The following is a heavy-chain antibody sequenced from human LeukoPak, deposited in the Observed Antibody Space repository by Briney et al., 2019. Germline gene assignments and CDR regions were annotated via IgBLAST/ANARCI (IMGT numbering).Heavy chain of an antibody. D-gene: IGHD1-26*01. J-gene: IGHJ4*02. CDR2: ISAYNGNT. CDR1: GYTFASYG. CDR3: AREVGVGARGVFDY. V-gene: IGHV1-18*01. Sequence: ASVKVSCKASGYTFASYGISWVRQAPGQGLEWMGWISAYNGNTNYAQKLQGRVTMTTDTSTSTAYMELRSLRSDDTAVYYCAREVGVGARGVFDYWGQGTLVTVSS.